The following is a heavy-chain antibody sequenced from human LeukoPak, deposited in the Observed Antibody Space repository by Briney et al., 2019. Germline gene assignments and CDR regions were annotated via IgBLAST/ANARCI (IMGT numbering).Heavy chain of an antibody. CDR1: GGTFSSYA. Sequence: SVKVSCKASGGTFSSYAISWVRQAPGRGLEWMGGIIPIFGTANYAQKFQGRVTITADESTSTAYMELSSLRSEDTAVYYCARDAYGYYYYYMDVWGKGTTVTVSS. CDR3: ARDAYGYYYYYMDV. J-gene: IGHJ6*03. CDR2: IIPIFGTA. V-gene: IGHV1-69*13. D-gene: IGHD5-18*01.